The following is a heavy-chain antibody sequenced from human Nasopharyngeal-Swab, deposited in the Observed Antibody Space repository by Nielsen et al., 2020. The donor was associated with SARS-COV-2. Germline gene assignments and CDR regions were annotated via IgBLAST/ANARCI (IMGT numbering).Heavy chain of an antibody. D-gene: IGHD3-16*01. CDR1: GFTFNDSA. CDR3: ARGLWVAAGGFDY. V-gene: IGHV3-43*02. Sequence: GESLKISCAASGFTFNDSAMHWVRQAPGKGLEWVSLISVDGGSTYSADSVKGRFTISRDNAKNSLYLQMNSLRAEDTAVYYCARGLWVAAGGFDYWGQGTLVTVSS. J-gene: IGHJ4*02. CDR2: ISVDGGST.